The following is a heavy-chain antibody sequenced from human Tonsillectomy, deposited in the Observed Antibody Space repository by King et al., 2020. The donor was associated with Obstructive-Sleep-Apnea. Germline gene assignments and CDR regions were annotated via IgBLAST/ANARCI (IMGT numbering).Heavy chain of an antibody. J-gene: IGHJ4*02. V-gene: IGHV3-23*04. D-gene: IGHD5-12*01. CDR3: AKSTGVATRGYDY. Sequence: VQLVQSGGGLLQPGGSLRLSCAASGFTFSSYAMSWVRQAPGKGLEWGSAICGRGGSIYCADSVKGRFTISRDNSKNTLYLQMNSPRAEDTAVYYCAKSTGVATRGYDYWGQGTLVTVSS. CDR2: ICGRGGSI. CDR1: GFTFSSYA.